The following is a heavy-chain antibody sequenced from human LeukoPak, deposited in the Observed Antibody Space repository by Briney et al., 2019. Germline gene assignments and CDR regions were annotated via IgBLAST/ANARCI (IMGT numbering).Heavy chain of an antibody. Sequence: SQTLSLTCAISGDSVSSNSDAWNWIRQSPSRGLEWLGRTYYRSMWYTDYAVSVKSRITINPDTSKNQFSLQLNSVTPEDTAVYYCARVKGDYYYYYMDVWGKGTTVTVSS. CDR2: TYYRSMWYT. CDR1: GDSVSSNSDA. CDR3: ARVKGDYYYYYMDV. V-gene: IGHV6-1*01. D-gene: IGHD2-21*01. J-gene: IGHJ6*03.